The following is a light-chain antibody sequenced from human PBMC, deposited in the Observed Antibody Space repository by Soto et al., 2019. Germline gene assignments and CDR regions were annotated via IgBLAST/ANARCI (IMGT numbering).Light chain of an antibody. CDR3: QKYNRPWT. V-gene: IGKV1-27*01. Sequence: DIQMTQSPSSLSASVGDRVTITCRASQGISNYLAWYQQKPGKVPKLLIYAASTLQSGVPSRFSGSGSGTDFTLTISSLQPEDVATYYCQKYNRPWTVGQGTKVDIK. CDR1: QGISNY. CDR2: AAS. J-gene: IGKJ1*01.